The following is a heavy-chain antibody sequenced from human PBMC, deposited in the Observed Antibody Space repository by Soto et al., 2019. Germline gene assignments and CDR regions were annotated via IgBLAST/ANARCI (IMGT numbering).Heavy chain of an antibody. J-gene: IGHJ4*02. CDR3: ARGPSYSDSYFDH. D-gene: IGHD4-17*01. CDR1: GFTFSTYT. V-gene: IGHV3-30*04. Sequence: AGGSLRLSCAASGFTFSTYTMHWVRQAPGKGLQWLAVISYDGNNKYYADSVEGRFTISRDNSKNTVYLQMNSLRLEDTAVYYCARGPSYSDSYFDHWGQGTLVTVSS. CDR2: ISYDGNNK.